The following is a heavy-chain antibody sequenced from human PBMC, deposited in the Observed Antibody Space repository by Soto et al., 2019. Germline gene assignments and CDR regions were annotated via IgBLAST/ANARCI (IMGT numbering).Heavy chain of an antibody. J-gene: IGHJ5*02. D-gene: IGHD2-2*01. CDR3: ARGDVVVPAAWFDP. V-gene: IGHV4-59*01. Sequence: PSETLSLTCTVSGVSISSYYWSWIRQPPGKGLEYIGYIYYTGSTKYNPSRKSRVTISVDTSKNQFSLTLTSMTAADTAVYYCARGDVVVPAAWFDPWGQGSLVTVSS. CDR1: GVSISSYY. CDR2: IYYTGST.